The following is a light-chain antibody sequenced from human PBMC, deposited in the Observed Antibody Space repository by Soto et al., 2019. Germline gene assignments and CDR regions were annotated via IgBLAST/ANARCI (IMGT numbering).Light chain of an antibody. CDR3: SSCTSSSTLYV. V-gene: IGLV2-14*01. CDR1: SSDVGGYNY. CDR2: EVS. J-gene: IGLJ1*01. Sequence: QSVLAQPASVSGSPGQSITISCTGTSSDVGGYNYVSWYQQHPGKAPKLMIYEVSNRPSGVSNRFSGSKSGNTASLTISGLQAEDEADYYCSSCTSSSTLYVLGNGTKVTVL.